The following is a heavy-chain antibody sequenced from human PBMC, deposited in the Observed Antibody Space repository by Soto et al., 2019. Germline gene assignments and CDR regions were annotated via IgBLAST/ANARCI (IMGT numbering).Heavy chain of an antibody. D-gene: IGHD1-26*01. V-gene: IGHV2-70*01. Sequence: SGPRLVNPTQTLTLTCTFSGFSLSTSGMCVSWIRQPPGKALEWLALIDWDDDKYYSTSLKPRLTNSKDTSKNQVVLTMTNMDPVDTATYYCARIRMESGSYWYYYYGMDVWGQGTTVTVSS. CDR3: ARIRMESGSYWYYYYGMDV. J-gene: IGHJ6*02. CDR1: GFSLSTSGMC. CDR2: IDWDDDK.